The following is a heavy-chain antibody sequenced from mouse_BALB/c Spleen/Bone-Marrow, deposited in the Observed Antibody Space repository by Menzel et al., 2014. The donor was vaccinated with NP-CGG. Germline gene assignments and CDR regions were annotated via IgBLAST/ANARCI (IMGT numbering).Heavy chain of an antibody. CDR2: IWGDGST. Sequence: VQLQQSGPGLVAPSQSLSITCTVSGFSLTGYGVNWVRQPPGKGLEWLGNIWGDGSTDYNSPLKSRLSIIKDNSKSQVFLKMNSLQTDDTARYYCARDRRGLRYFDVWGAGTTVTVSS. J-gene: IGHJ1*01. CDR3: ARDRRGLRYFDV. D-gene: IGHD2-13*01. V-gene: IGHV2-6-7*01. CDR1: GFSLTGYG.